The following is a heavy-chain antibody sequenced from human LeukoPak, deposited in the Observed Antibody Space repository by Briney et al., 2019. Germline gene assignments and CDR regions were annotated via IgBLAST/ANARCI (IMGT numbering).Heavy chain of an antibody. CDR2: IKFDGSEK. CDR1: GFTFGSNY. J-gene: IGHJ5*02. CDR3: ARGGSYYAA. Sequence: GGSLRLSCAASGFTFGSNYMTWVRQAPGRGLEWVANIKFDGSEKYYVDSVKGRFTISRDNAKNSLSLQMNSLRAEDTAIYYYARGGSYYAAWGQGTLVTVSS. V-gene: IGHV3-7*05. D-gene: IGHD1-26*01.